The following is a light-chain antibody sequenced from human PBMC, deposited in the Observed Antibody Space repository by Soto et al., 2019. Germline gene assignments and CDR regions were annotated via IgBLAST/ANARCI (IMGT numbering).Light chain of an antibody. Sequence: GDRVTITCRASQNINNWIAWYQQKPGKAPKFLIYDASTLESGVPSMFSGSGVGTEFSLTISSLQPDDFGSYYCQHMRTFGLGTKVDIK. V-gene: IGKV1-5*01. CDR1: QNINNW. CDR3: QHMRT. J-gene: IGKJ1*01. CDR2: DAS.